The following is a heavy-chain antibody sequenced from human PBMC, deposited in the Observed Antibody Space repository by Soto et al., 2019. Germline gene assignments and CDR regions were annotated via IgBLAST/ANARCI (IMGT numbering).Heavy chain of an antibody. CDR1: GGSFNDYF. J-gene: IGHJ5*02. CDR2: INHSGST. V-gene: IGHV4-34*01. CDR3: ARGRRANMLRGLDP. Sequence: QVQLQQWCAGLLTPSETLSLTCAVSGGSFNDYFWTWIRQSPGNGLAWRGEINHSGSTKYNPSLKSRVTMSVDTSKNQFSLYITAVSAADTGVYYCARGRRANMLRGLDPWGQGTLVTVSS. D-gene: IGHD3-10*01.